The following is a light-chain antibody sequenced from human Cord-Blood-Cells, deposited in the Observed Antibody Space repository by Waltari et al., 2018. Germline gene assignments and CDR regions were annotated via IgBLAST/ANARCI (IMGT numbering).Light chain of an antibody. CDR2: AVS. J-gene: IGLJ2*01. CDR1: SSDVGGYNY. Sequence: QSALTQPASVSGSPGQSITISCTGTSSDVGGYNYVSWYQQHPGKAPKLMIYAVSNRPSGVSNRFAGSKSGNTAALTSSGLQAEDESDYYCSSYTSSSTVVFGGGTKLTVL. V-gene: IGLV2-14*01. CDR3: SSYTSSSTVV.